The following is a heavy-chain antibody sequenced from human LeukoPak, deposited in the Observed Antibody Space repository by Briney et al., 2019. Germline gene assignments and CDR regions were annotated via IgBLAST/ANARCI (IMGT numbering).Heavy chain of an antibody. CDR3: AKVGHSKHRGIYYLYYHGMDV. CDR1: GFTFSSCG. J-gene: IGHJ6*02. D-gene: IGHD4-11*01. CDR2: ISYDGSNK. V-gene: IGHV3-30*18. Sequence: PGRSLRLSCAASGFTFSSCGMHWVRQAPGKGLEWVAVISYDGSNKYYADSVKGRFPISRDNSKNTLYLQMNSLRAEDTAVFLCAKVGHSKHRGIYYLYYHGMDVWGQGTTVTVSS.